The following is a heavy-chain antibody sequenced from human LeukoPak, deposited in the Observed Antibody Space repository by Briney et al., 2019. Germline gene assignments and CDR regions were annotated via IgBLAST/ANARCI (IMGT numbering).Heavy chain of an antibody. V-gene: IGHV4-34*01. D-gene: IGHD3-10*01. CDR2: INHSGST. CDR1: GGSFTGYY. CDR3: ARKRSGSYYKYFDY. J-gene: IGHJ4*02. Sequence: SETLSLTCAVYGGSFTGYYWSWIRQPPGKGLEWIGEINHSGSTNYNPSLKSRVTISVDTSKNQFSLKLSSVTAADTAVYYCARKRSGSYYKYFDYWGQGTLVTVSS.